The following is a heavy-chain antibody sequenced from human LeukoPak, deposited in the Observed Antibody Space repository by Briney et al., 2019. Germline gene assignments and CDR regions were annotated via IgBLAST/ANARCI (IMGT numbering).Heavy chain of an antibody. J-gene: IGHJ5*02. D-gene: IGHD1-26*01. CDR1: GFTFSSYS. V-gene: IGHV3-48*01. CDR2: ISSSSSTI. CDR3: AKVGVVVGAT. Sequence: GGSLRLSCAASGFTFSSYSMNWVRQAPGKGLEWVSYISSSSSTIYYADSVKGRFTISRDISKNMLYLQMNSLRAEDTAVYYCAKVGVVVGATWGQGTLVTVSS.